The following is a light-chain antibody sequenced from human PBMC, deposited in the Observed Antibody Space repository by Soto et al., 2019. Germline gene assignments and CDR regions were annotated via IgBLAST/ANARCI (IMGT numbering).Light chain of an antibody. V-gene: IGKV2-24*01. CDR3: IQATQLYT. Sequence: DIVLTQTPLSSPVTLGQPASISCRSSQSLVHSDGNTYFNWLQQRPGQPPRLLIHKISKRFPGVPDRFSGSGSWRDITLKISRVEAEDVGVYYCIQATQLYTFGQGTKLEIK. CDR1: QSLVHSDGNTY. J-gene: IGKJ2*01. CDR2: KIS.